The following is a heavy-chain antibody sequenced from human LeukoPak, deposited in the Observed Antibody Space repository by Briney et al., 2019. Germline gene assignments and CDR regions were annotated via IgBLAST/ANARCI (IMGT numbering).Heavy chain of an antibody. CDR2: IQQDGSEK. Sequence: PGGSLRLSCAASGFTFSSHGMNWVRQAPGKGLEWVANIQQDGSEKHYVDSVKGRFTISTDSAKNSLYLQMNGLRAEDTAVYYCARHSGSYQRAFDYWGQGTLVTVSS. V-gene: IGHV3-7*01. CDR1: GFTFSSHG. J-gene: IGHJ4*02. CDR3: ARHSGSYQRAFDY. D-gene: IGHD1-26*01.